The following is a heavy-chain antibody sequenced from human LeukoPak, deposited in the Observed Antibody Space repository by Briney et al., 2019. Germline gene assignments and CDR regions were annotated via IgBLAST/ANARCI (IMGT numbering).Heavy chain of an antibody. Sequence: SETLSLTCTVSGGSISSYYWSWIRQPPGKGLEWIGYIYYSGSTNYNPSLKSRVTISVDTSKNQFSLRLSSVTAADTAVYYCARDYLGGFDYWGQGTLVTVSS. D-gene: IGHD2/OR15-2a*01. V-gene: IGHV4-59*01. CDR2: IYYSGST. CDR3: ARDYLGGFDY. CDR1: GGSISSYY. J-gene: IGHJ4*02.